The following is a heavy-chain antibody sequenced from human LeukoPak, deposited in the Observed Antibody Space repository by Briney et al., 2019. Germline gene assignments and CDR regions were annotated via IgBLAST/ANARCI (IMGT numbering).Heavy chain of an antibody. J-gene: IGHJ4*02. CDR3: TKRPFSGYFDY. V-gene: IGHV3-23*01. CDR1: GFTFSSYA. Sequence: GGSLRLSCAPSGFTFSSYAMNWVRQAPGKGLEWVSAISGSDYSTYYADSVKGRFTISRDNSKNTLYLQMNSLRAEDTAVYYCTKRPFSGYFDYWGQGTLVTVSS. D-gene: IGHD6-25*01. CDR2: ISGSDYST.